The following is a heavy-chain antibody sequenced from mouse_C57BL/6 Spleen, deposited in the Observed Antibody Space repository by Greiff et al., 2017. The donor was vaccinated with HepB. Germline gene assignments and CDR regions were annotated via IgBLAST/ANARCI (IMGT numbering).Heavy chain of an antibody. CDR1: GYTFTSYW. V-gene: IGHV1-69*01. CDR2: IDPSDSYT. CDR3: ARKGLRYAMDY. D-gene: IGHD2-2*01. J-gene: IGHJ4*01. Sequence: QVQLQQPGAELVMPGALVKLSCKASGYTFTSYWMHWVKQRPGQGLEWIGEIDPSDSYTNYNQKFKGKSTLTVDKSSSTAYMQLSSLTSEDSAVYYCARKGLRYAMDYWVQGTAVTVSS.